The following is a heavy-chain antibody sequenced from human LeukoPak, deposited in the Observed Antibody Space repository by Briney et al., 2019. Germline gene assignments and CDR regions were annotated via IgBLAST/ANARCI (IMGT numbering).Heavy chain of an antibody. J-gene: IGHJ5*02. Sequence: SETLSLTCTVSGGSISSYYWGWIRQSPGKGLEWIGSMYYSGSTYYNPSLKSRVTISVDTSKNQFSLKLSSVTAADTAVYYCARCSGYYLNWFDPWGQGTLVTVSS. CDR2: MYYSGST. D-gene: IGHD3-22*01. CDR1: GGSISSYY. CDR3: ARCSGYYLNWFDP. V-gene: IGHV4-39*07.